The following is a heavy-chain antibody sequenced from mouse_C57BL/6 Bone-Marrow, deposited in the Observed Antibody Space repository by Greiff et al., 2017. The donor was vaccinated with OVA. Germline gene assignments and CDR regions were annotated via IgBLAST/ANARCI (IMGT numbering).Heavy chain of an antibody. CDR3: ARSRDYYDAWFAY. CDR2: IVPGSGST. Sequence: QVHLQQSGSELLKPGASVKFSCKATGSNFPGYWLEWVKQSPGHGLEWIGEIVPGSGSTNSNEKFKGKATFTSDTSSNTAYMQLSSLTTEDSAIYYSARSRDYYDAWFAYWGQGTLVTVSA. D-gene: IGHD1-1*01. CDR1: GSNFPGYW. V-gene: IGHV1-9*01. J-gene: IGHJ3*01.